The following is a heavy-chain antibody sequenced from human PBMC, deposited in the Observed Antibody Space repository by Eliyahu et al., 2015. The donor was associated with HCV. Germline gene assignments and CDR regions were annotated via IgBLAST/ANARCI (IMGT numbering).Heavy chain of an antibody. V-gene: IGHV1-2*02. J-gene: IGHJ5*02. CDR2: INSNTGDT. Sequence: QIQLVQSGGEVKKPGASXXVSCXASGYTFTXHFIHWVRQAPGHGLEWMGGINSNTGDTNFAQSFQARVTMTRDTSIDTAYMELTGLTSDDTALYYCARQLHSWFDTWGQGNLVTVSS. CDR3: ARQLHSWFDT. D-gene: IGHD2-2*01. CDR1: GYTFTXHF.